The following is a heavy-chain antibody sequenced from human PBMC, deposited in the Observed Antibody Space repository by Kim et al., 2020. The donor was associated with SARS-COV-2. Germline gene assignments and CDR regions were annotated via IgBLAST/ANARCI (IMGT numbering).Heavy chain of an antibody. CDR1: GLTFSTSD. D-gene: IGHD1-1*01. V-gene: IGHV3-21*01. CDR3: ARDRTAFDY. CDR2: ISRSGSAI. Sequence: GGSLRLSCAASGLTFSTSDMHWVRQAPGKGLEWIASISRSGSAIVYADSVKGRFTISRDEAKNSIYLQMNSLRDEDTAVYYCARDRTAFDYWGHGTLVTVSS. J-gene: IGHJ4*01.